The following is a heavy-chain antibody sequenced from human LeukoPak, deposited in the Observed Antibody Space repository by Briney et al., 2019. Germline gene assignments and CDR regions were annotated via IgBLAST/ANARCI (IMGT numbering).Heavy chain of an antibody. CDR3: ARLTFHYDGSGYYFDY. J-gene: IGHJ4*02. D-gene: IGHD3-22*01. CDR2: IYTSGST. CDR1: GGSTSSYY. Sequence: SETLSLTCTVSGGSTSSYYWSWIRQPAGKGLEWIGRIYTSGSTNYNPSLKSRVTISVDTSKKQISLKQNSVTAADTAVYYCARLTFHYDGSGYYFDYWGQGTLVTVSS. V-gene: IGHV4-4*07.